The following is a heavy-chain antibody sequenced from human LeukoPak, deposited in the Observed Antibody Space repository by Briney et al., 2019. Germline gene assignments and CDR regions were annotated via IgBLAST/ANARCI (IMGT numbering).Heavy chain of an antibody. CDR3: ARGRPMVRHLGTGNWFDS. J-gene: IGHJ5*01. CDR2: INAGNGNT. Sequence: GASVKVSCKASGYTFTSYAMHWVRQAPGQRLEWMGWINAGNGNTRYSQEFQGRVTITRDTSASTAYMELSSLRSEDMAVYYCARGRPMVRHLGTGNWFDSWGQGTLVTVSS. CDR1: GYTFTSYA. V-gene: IGHV1-3*03. D-gene: IGHD3-10*01.